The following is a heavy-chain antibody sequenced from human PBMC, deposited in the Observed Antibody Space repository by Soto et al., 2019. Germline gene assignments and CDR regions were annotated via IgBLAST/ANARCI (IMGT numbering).Heavy chain of an antibody. CDR1: GFTFSSYA. D-gene: IGHD2-21*01. V-gene: IGHV3-30*18. CDR3: AKVAKAVNFGPLKKNEAFDV. CDR2: ISDDGNVK. Sequence: QVHLVESGGGVVQPGKSLRLSCAASGFTFSSYAMHWVRQAPGKGLEWVAVISDDGNVKYYADSVKGRVTISRDNSRNTSYLQMSSLRSEDTGLYYCAKVAKAVNFGPLKKNEAFDVWGQGTVVTVS. J-gene: IGHJ3*01.